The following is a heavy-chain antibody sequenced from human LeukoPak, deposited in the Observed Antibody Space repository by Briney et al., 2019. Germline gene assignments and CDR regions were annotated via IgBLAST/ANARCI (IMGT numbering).Heavy chain of an antibody. D-gene: IGHD6-19*01. J-gene: IGHJ6*03. V-gene: IGHV4-59*01. CDR1: GGSISSYY. CDR3: ARGRHNTSGPKDQFPYYYYYMDV. CDR2: IYYSGST. Sequence: PSETLSLTCTGSGGSISSYYWSWIRQPPGKGLEWIGYIYYSGSTNYNPSLKSRVTISVDTSKNQFSLKLSSVTAADTAVYYCARGRHNTSGPKDQFPYYYYYMDVWGKGTTVTVSS.